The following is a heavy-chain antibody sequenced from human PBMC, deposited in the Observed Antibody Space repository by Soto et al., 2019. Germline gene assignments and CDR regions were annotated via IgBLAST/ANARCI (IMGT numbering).Heavy chain of an antibody. CDR3: ARNFDNSGTFLH. J-gene: IGHJ4*02. Sequence: ASVKVSCKASGYTFTNYDINWMRQAYGQGLEWVGWMNPNSGHTGYAQKFQGRVTLTRDTSIGTAYMDLSGLTSEDTAMYYCARNFDNSGTFLHWGQGTLVTVSS. CDR1: GYTFTNYD. D-gene: IGHD3-10*01. V-gene: IGHV1-8*01. CDR2: MNPNSGHT.